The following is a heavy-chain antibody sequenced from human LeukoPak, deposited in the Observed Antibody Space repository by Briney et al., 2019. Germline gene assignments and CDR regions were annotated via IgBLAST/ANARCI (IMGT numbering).Heavy chain of an antibody. J-gene: IGHJ4*02. CDR2: IYYTGST. Sequence: SQTLSLTCTLAGRSTSTSSYYGGWIRQPPGKGLEGIGSIYYTGSTYYNPSLKSRVTISVDTSKNQFSLKVSSVTAADTAVYYCATLPGDYGYPEGDYWGQGTLVTVSS. V-gene: IGHV4-39*01. CDR3: ATLPGDYGYPEGDY. D-gene: IGHD4-17*01. CDR1: GRSTSTSSYY.